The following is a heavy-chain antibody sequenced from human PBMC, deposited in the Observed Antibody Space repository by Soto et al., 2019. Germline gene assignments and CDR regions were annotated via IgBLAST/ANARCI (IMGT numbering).Heavy chain of an antibody. V-gene: IGHV3-48*02. Sequence: GGSLRLSCAASGLTFSTYGMNWVRQAPGKGLEWVSYISSSSSSKSYADSVKGRFTISRDNAKNSLYLQMNSLRDEDTAVYYCASLHYDFRSGYYSYFDYWGQGTRGTVSA. CDR2: ISSSSSSK. CDR1: GLTFSTYG. CDR3: ASLHYDFRSGYYSYFDY. J-gene: IGHJ4*02. D-gene: IGHD3-3*01.